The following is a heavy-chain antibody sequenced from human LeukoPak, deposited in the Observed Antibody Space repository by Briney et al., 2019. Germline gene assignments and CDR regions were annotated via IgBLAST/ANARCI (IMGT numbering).Heavy chain of an antibody. CDR1: GDSVSGYY. CDR2: FYTSANT. V-gene: IGHV4-4*09. CDR3: ARGLRDEERHYGYYYMDV. D-gene: IGHD3-22*01. J-gene: IGHJ6*03. Sequence: SETLSLTCTVSGDSVSGYYGSWIRQPPGKGLEWIGYFYTSANTNYNPSLKSRVTLSVDTSKNQFSLKLTSVTAADTAVYYCARGLRDEERHYGYYYMDVWGKGTTVTVSS.